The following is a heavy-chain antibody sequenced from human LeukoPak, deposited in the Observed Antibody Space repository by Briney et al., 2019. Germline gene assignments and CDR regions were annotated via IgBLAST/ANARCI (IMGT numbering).Heavy chain of an antibody. V-gene: IGHV4-39*01. CDR3: ARRRYYDGSGYLE. D-gene: IGHD3-22*01. J-gene: IGHJ1*01. Sequence: PSETLSLTCSVSGDSVSRSDSSWDWIRQPPGKGLEWIGTIYYSGRTYYSPSLKSRVTMSVDPSNNQFSLNLRSVTAADTALYYCARRRYYDGSGYLEWGQGTLLSVSS. CDR1: GDSVSRSDSS. CDR2: IYYSGRT.